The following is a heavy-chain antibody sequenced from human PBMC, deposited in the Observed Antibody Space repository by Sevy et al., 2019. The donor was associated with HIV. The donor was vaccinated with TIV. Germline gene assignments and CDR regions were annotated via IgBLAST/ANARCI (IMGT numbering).Heavy chain of an antibody. J-gene: IGHJ3*02. D-gene: IGHD1-26*01. V-gene: IGHV3-23*01. CDR3: AKDTDSGSYLNDAFDI. CDR1: GFTFSSFA. Sequence: GSLRLSCAASGFTFSSFAISWVRQTPGKGLEWVPGLNGSGGRTYYPDSVKGRFTISRDNSKNTLYLQMNSLRAEDTAVYYCAKDTDSGSYLNDAFDIWGQGTMVTVSS. CDR2: LNGSGGRT.